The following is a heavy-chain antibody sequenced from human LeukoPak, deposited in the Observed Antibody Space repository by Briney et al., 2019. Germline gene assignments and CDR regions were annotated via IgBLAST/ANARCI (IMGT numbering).Heavy chain of an antibody. CDR1: GGTFSSYA. J-gene: IGHJ4*02. CDR3: ARDGYLMGSCFDY. CDR2: IIPIFGTA. D-gene: IGHD3-22*01. Sequence: ASVKVSCKASGGTFSSYAISWVRQAPGQGLEWMGGIIPIFGTANYAQKFQGRVTITADKSTSTAYMELSSLRSEDTAVYYCARDGYLMGSCFDYWGQGTLVTVSS. V-gene: IGHV1-69*06.